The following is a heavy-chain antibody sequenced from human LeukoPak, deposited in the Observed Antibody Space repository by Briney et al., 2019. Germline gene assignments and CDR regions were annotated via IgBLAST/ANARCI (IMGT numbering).Heavy chain of an antibody. CDR2: IYYSGST. CDR1: GGSINSYY. V-gene: IGHV4-59*08. Sequence: SETLSLTCTVSGGSINSYYWSWIRQPPGKGLEWIGYIYYSGSTNYNPSLKSRVTISVHTSKNQFSLKLNSVTAADTAVFYCAANSADYNTLGSSYKVWGQGTLVTVSS. D-gene: IGHD3-10*01. J-gene: IGHJ4*02. CDR3: AANSADYNTLGSSYKV.